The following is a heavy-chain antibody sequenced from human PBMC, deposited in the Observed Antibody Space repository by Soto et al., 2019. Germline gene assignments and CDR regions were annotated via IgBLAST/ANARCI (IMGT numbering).Heavy chain of an antibody. J-gene: IGHJ6*02. V-gene: IGHV1-18*01. Sequence: ASVKVSCKASGYTFTSYGISWVRQAPGQGLEWMGWISAYNGNTNYAQKLQGRVTMTTDTSTSTAYMELRSLRSDDTAVYYCARERLRFLEWSTSSYYGMDVWGQGTTVTAP. CDR2: ISAYNGNT. CDR1: GYTFTSYG. D-gene: IGHD3-3*01. CDR3: ARERLRFLEWSTSSYYGMDV.